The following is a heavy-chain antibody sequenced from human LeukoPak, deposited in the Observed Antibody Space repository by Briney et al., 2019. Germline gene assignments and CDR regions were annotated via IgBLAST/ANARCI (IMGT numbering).Heavy chain of an antibody. Sequence: ASVKVSCKASGYTFTGYYMHWVRQAPGQGLEWMGWINPNSGGTNYAQKFQGRVTMTRDTSISTAYMELSGLRSDDTAVYYCARVPYSSSWYWFFDYWGQGTLVTVSS. CDR1: GYTFTGYY. CDR2: INPNSGGT. V-gene: IGHV1-2*02. D-gene: IGHD6-13*01. J-gene: IGHJ4*02. CDR3: ARVPYSSSWYWFFDY.